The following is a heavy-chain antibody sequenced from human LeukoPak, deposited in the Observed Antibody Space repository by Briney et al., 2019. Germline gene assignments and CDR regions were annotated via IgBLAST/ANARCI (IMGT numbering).Heavy chain of an antibody. CDR1: GVSISSYY. CDR2: IYHSGST. CDR3: ARDRILYSPSKLDP. J-gene: IGHJ5*02. D-gene: IGHD2-8*01. Sequence: SETLSFTCTVSGVSISSYYWSWIRQPPGKGLEWIGSIYHSGSTYYTPSLKSRVTISVDTSKNQFSLNLSSVTAADTAVYYCARDRILYSPSKLDPWGQGTLVTVSS. V-gene: IGHV4-38-2*02.